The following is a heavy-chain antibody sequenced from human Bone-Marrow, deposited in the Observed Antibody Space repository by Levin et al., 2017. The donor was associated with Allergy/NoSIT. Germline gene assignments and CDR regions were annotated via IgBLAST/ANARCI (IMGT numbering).Heavy chain of an antibody. CDR2: IFSGGST. CDR3: SSAPGFSDY. V-gene: IGHV3-66*01. J-gene: IGHJ4*02. CDR1: GCTVSTNY. Sequence: GGSLRLSCEASGCTVSTNYMAWVRQAPGKGLEWVSVIFSGGSTYYADSVKGRFTISRDNSKNTLYLQMNRLRVEDTAIYYCSSAPGFSDYWGQGTQVTVSS.